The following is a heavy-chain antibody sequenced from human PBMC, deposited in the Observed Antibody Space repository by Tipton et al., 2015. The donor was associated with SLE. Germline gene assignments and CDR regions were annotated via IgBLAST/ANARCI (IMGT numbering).Heavy chain of an antibody. Sequence: TLSLTCAVYGGSFSGYYWSWIRQPPGKGLEWIGEINHSGSTNYNPSLKSRVTISVDTSKNQFSLKLSSVTAADTAVYYCASMGYCGGDCHTPYYYGMDVWGQGTTVTVSS. V-gene: IGHV4-34*01. D-gene: IGHD2-21*01. CDR1: GGSFSGYY. CDR2: INHSGST. J-gene: IGHJ6*02. CDR3: ASMGYCGGDCHTPYYYGMDV.